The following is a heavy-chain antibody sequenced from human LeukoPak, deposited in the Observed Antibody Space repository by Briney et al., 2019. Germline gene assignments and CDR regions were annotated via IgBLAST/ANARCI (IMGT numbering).Heavy chain of an antibody. J-gene: IGHJ6*02. CDR2: INHSGST. CDR1: GGSFSGYY. CDR3: ARVSVRDSRYYYYDMDV. V-gene: IGHV4-34*01. D-gene: IGHD3-10*01. Sequence: SETLSLTCAVYGGSFSGYYWSWIRQPPGKGLEWIGEINHSGSTNYNPSLKSRVTISVDTSKNQFSLKLSSVTAADTAVYYCARVSVRDSRYYYYDMDVWGQGTTVTVSS.